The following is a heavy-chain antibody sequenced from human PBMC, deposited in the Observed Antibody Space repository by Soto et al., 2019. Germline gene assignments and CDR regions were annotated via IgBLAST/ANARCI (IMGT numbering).Heavy chain of an antibody. D-gene: IGHD6-13*01. V-gene: IGHV4-59*01. CDR1: GASINDFY. Sequence: SETLSLTCTVSGASINDFYWSWIRQTPGKGLEWVGFMYYSETTKYNPSLKGRVNMSLDTSKNQVSLHLKSVTAADTAVYYCARANSSTWYKLEYKWFDPWGQGTLVTVSS. CDR2: MYYSETT. J-gene: IGHJ5*02. CDR3: ARANSSTWYKLEYKWFDP.